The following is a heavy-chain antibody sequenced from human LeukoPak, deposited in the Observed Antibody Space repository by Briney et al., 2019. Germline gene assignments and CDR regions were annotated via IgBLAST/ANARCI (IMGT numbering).Heavy chain of an antibody. CDR3: AKDRFTYYYDSSGYGGVDY. CDR1: GFTFSSYA. CDR2: ISGSGGST. J-gene: IGHJ4*02. V-gene: IGHV3-23*01. D-gene: IGHD3-22*01. Sequence: PGGSLRLSCAASGFTFSSYAMSWVRQAPGKGLEWVSAISGSGGSTYYADPVKGRFTISRDNSKNTLYLQMNSLRAEDTAVYYCAKDRFTYYYDSSGYGGVDYWGQGTLVTVSS.